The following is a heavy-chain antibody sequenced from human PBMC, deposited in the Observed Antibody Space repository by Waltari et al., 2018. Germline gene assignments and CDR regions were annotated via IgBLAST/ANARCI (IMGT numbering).Heavy chain of an antibody. CDR1: GFSFDDNA. J-gene: IGHJ6*04. V-gene: IGHV3-9*01. D-gene: IGHD1-26*01. CDR3: VNGPSGSVVGYMDV. Sequence: EVQLVESGGGLVQPGKSLRLSCAASGFSFDDNAMHWVRQAPGEGGGWVLSINGNGYTSFYGDSVKGRFTISRDNAKKSVYLQMNSLRPEDTALYFCVNGPSGSVVGYMDVWGKGTMVTVSS. CDR2: INGNGYTS.